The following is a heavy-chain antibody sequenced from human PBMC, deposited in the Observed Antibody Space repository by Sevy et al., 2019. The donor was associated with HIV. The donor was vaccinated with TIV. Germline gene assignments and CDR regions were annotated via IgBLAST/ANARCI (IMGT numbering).Heavy chain of an antibody. CDR1: RYTFTDYY. J-gene: IGHJ6*02. CDR2: TNPNDGVT. Sequence: ASVKVSCKASRYTFTDYYVHWVRQAPGQGLEWMGWTNPNDGVTKYAQRFQGRFTMTRDTYISTAYMELNRLTPDDTAVYYCGSLTTMPTSDEYGMDVWGQGTTVTVSS. D-gene: IGHD4-17*01. V-gene: IGHV1-2*02. CDR3: GSLTTMPTSDEYGMDV.